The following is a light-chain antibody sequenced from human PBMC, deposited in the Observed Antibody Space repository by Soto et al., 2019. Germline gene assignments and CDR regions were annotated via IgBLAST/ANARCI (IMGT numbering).Light chain of an antibody. Sequence: DIQITQSPSSLSASVGDRVTITCRASQSISSYLNWYQQKPGKAPKLLIYAASSLQSGVPSRFSGSGSETEFTLTISGLQPGDSATYYCQQYNSYSPTFGQGTKVDI. CDR2: AAS. CDR1: QSISSY. V-gene: IGKV1-5*01. CDR3: QQYNSYSPT. J-gene: IGKJ1*01.